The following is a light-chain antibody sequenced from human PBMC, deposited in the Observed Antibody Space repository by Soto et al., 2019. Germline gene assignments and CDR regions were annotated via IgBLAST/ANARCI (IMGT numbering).Light chain of an antibody. CDR3: QQLRSYPST. V-gene: IGKV1-9*01. J-gene: IGKJ4*01. CDR2: AAS. CDR1: QDIAIY. Sequence: GDRVSNTFQASQDIAIYLAWYQQKPGEAPKLLIYAASTLHGGVPSRFSGSGSGTDFALTITSLQAEDFATYYCQQLRSYPSTFGGGT.